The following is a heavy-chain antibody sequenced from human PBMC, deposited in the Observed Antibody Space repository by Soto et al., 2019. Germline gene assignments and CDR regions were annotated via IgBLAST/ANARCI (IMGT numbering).Heavy chain of an antibody. CDR1: GGSISSGGYS. D-gene: IGHD3-22*01. CDR3: ARGGYYYDSSGYYGYYFDY. J-gene: IGHJ4*02. V-gene: IGHV4-30-2*01. Sequence: SGTLSLTCAVSGGSISSGGYSWSWIRQPPGKGLEWIGYIYHSGSTYYNPSLKSRVTISVDRSKNQFSLKLSSVTAADTAVYYCARGGYYYDSSGYYGYYFDYWGQGTLVTVSS. CDR2: IYHSGST.